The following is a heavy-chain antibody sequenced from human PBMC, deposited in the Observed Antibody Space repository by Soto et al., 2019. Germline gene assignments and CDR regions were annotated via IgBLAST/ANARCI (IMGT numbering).Heavy chain of an antibody. Sequence: SVNVSCQASGGTFSSYAISWVRQASGQGTEWMGGIIPIFGTANYAQKFQGRVTITAVESTSAAYMELSSLRSEDPAVYYCVRIAARPLGMDVWGQGTTVTVSS. CDR1: GGTFSSYA. CDR2: IIPIFGTA. J-gene: IGHJ6*01. CDR3: VRIAARPLGMDV. D-gene: IGHD6-6*01. V-gene: IGHV1-69*13.